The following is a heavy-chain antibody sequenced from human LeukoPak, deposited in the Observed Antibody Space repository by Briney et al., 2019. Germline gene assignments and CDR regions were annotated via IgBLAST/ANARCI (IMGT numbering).Heavy chain of an antibody. Sequence: GGSLRLSCAASGFTFSSYAMHWVRQAPGKGLEWVAVISYDGSSKYYADSVKGRFTISRDNSKNTLYLQMNSLRAEDTAVYYCAKDVYSVVATTKYYFDYWGQGTLVTVSS. CDR3: AKDVYSVVATTKYYFDY. CDR1: GFTFSSYA. V-gene: IGHV3-30-3*01. D-gene: IGHD5-12*01. J-gene: IGHJ4*02. CDR2: ISYDGSSK.